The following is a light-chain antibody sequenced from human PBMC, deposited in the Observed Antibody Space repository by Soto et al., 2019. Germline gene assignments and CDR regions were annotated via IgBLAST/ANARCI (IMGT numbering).Light chain of an antibody. J-gene: IGKJ5*01. Sequence: DIQMTQSPSTLSASVGDRVTITCRASQSISSWLAWYQQKPGKAPNLLIYQASSLDSGVPSRFSGSGSGTDFTLTISSLQPEDFATYYCQQSYSTPITFGQGTRLEIK. V-gene: IGKV1-5*03. CDR1: QSISSW. CDR3: QQSYSTPIT. CDR2: QAS.